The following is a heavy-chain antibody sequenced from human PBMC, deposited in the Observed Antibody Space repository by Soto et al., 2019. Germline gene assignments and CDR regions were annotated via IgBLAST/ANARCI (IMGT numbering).Heavy chain of an antibody. J-gene: IGHJ6*03. CDR3: IRDNYYYYMDV. CDR2: IRSKANSYAP. V-gene: IGHV3-73*01. Sequence: ESGGGLVQPGGSLKLSCAASGFTFSGSAMHWVRPASGKGLEWVGRIRSKANSYAPAYAASVKGRFTISRDDSKNTAYLQMNSLKTEDTAVYYCIRDNYYYYMDVWGKGTTVTVSS. CDR1: GFTFSGSA.